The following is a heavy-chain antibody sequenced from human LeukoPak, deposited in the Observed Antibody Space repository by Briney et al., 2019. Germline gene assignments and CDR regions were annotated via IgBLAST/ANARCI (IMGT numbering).Heavy chain of an antibody. CDR2: IHYSGST. CDR1: GGSIRSYY. CDR3: ARGSGSPLLDY. Sequence: SETLSLTCIVSGGSIRSYYWSWIRQPPGKGLEWIGYIHYSGSTNYNPSLKSRVTISVDTSKNQFSLKLSSMTAADTAVYYCARGSGSPLLDYWGQGTLVTVSS. J-gene: IGHJ4*02. V-gene: IGHV4-59*01. D-gene: IGHD3-3*01.